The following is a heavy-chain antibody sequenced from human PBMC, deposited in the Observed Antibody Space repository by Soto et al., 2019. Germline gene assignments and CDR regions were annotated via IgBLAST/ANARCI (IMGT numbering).Heavy chain of an antibody. J-gene: IGHJ5*02. CDR2: ISLYSDGT. CDR1: CYTFSNYG. D-gene: IGHD2-2*01. Sequence: SGKVSFKTSCYTFSNYGITWVRQAPGQPLEWLGWISLYSDGTNYAQKFQGRVSMTTDTSTTTAYMELRSLRSDDTAVYYCARVVPGAEAWFGPWGQGTLVTVSS. V-gene: IGHV1-18*01. CDR3: ARVVPGAEAWFGP.